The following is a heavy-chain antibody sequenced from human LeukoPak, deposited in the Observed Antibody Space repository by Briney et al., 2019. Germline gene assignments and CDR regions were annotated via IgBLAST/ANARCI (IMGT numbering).Heavy chain of an antibody. CDR2: ISGSGDKT. D-gene: IGHD3-22*01. J-gene: IGHJ3*02. CDR3: AKDVYYYDSSGYLSTAFDI. Sequence: GGSLRLSCAASGFTFSSYAMSWVRQAPGKGLEWVSAISGSGDKTYYIDSVKGRFTISKDKSKNTLDLQMNSLRAEDTAVYYCAKDVYYYDSSGYLSTAFDIWGQGTMVTVSS. V-gene: IGHV3-23*01. CDR1: GFTFSSYA.